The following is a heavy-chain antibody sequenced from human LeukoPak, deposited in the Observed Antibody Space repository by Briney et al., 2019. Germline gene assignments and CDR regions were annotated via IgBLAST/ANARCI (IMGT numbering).Heavy chain of an antibody. D-gene: IGHD3-9*01. V-gene: IGHV1-24*01. Sequence: GASVKVSCKVSGYTLTELSMHWVRQAPGKGLEWMGGFDPEDGETIYAQKFQGRVTMTEDTYTDTAYMELSRLRSEDTAVYYCATYTLRYFDWSHRQSYYFDYWGQGTLVTVSS. CDR3: ATYTLRYFDWSHRQSYYFDY. J-gene: IGHJ4*02. CDR1: GYTLTELS. CDR2: FDPEDGET.